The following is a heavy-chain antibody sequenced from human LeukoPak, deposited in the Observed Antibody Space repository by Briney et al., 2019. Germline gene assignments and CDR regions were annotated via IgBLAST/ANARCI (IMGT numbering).Heavy chain of an antibody. Sequence: SETLSLXCTVSGGSISSYYWRWIRQPAGKGLEWIGRIYTSGSTNYNPSLKSRVTMSVDTSKNQFSLKLSSVTAADTAVYYCAGRFLEWLPNAFDIWGQGTMVTVSS. J-gene: IGHJ3*02. CDR2: IYTSGST. CDR3: AGRFLEWLPNAFDI. CDR1: GGSISSYY. V-gene: IGHV4-4*07. D-gene: IGHD3-3*01.